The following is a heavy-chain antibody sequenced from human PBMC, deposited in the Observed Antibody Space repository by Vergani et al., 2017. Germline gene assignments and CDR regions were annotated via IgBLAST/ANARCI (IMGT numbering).Heavy chain of an antibody. V-gene: IGHV3-30*18. CDR1: GFTFSSYG. Sequence: VQLVESGGGLVKPGGSLRLSCAASGFTFSSYGMHWVRQAPGKGLEWVAVISYDGSNKYYADSVKGRFTISRDNSKNTLYLQMNSLRAEDTAVYYCAKRFDFWSGLDYMDVWGKGTTVTVSS. D-gene: IGHD3-3*01. CDR2: ISYDGSNK. CDR3: AKRFDFWSGLDYMDV. J-gene: IGHJ6*03.